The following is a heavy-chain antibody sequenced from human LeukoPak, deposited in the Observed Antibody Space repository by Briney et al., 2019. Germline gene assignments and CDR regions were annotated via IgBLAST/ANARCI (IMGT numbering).Heavy chain of an antibody. CDR1: GVTLSNYA. Sequence: GGSLRLSCVASGVTLSNYAMSWARQAPGKGLEWVSGISSSGSGGNTYYADSVKGRFTISRDSSRNTLFLHMNTLRAEDTAIYYCAKDMGYFTGMDVWGQGTTVTVSS. J-gene: IGHJ6*02. V-gene: IGHV3-23*01. D-gene: IGHD2-8*01. CDR3: AKDMGYFTGMDV. CDR2: ISSSGSGGNT.